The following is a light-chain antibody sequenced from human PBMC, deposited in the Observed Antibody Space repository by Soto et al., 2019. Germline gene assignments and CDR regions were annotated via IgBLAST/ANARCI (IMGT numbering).Light chain of an antibody. J-gene: IGLJ1*01. CDR2: EVS. CDR1: SSDVGTYNY. Sequence: QSVLIQPPSVSGSPGQSVTISCTGTSSDVGTYNYVSWYQQHPGKAPKLIIYEVSNRPSGVSNRFSGSKSGNTASLTISGLQAEDEADYYCSSYTSSTDYVFGTGTKVTVL. CDR3: SSYTSSTDYV. V-gene: IGLV2-14*01.